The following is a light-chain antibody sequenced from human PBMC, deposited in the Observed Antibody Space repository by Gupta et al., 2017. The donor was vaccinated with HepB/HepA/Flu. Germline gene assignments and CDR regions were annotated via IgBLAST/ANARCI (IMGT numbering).Light chain of an antibody. CDR2: LGS. CDR3: MQTLQTPWT. J-gene: IGKJ1*01. V-gene: IGKV2-28*01. CDR1: QSLMHSNGYNY. Sequence: DIVMTQPPLSLPVTPGEPASISCRSSQSLMHSNGYNYSDWYLQKPGQSTQLLIYLGSNRVSGVPDRFSGSGSGTDFTLKISIVDAEDVGDYYCMQTLQTPWTFGQGTKVEIK.